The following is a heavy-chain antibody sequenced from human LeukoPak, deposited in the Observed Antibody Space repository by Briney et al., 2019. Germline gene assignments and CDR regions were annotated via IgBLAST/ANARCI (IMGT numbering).Heavy chain of an antibody. Sequence: GGSLRLSCAASGFTFSTSAMSWVRQAPGKRLEWVSAISGSGDSTYYPDSVKGRVTITRDNSKNTLYLQVNSLRAEDTAVYYCAQEGPLGVAATWGQGTLVTVSS. CDR3: AQEGPLGVAAT. D-gene: IGHD6-19*01. J-gene: IGHJ4*02. V-gene: IGHV3-23*01. CDR1: GFTFSTSA. CDR2: ISGSGDST.